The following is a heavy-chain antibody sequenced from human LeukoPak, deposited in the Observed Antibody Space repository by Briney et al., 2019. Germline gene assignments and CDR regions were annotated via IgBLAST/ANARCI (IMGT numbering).Heavy chain of an antibody. V-gene: IGHV1-3*01. CDR3: ASKFWGAAAGRGGYFDS. D-gene: IGHD6-13*01. CDR2: INAGNGNT. CDR1: GFTFTNYA. Sequence: GASVKVSCKASGFTFTNYAMHWVRQAPGQRLEWMGWINAGNGNTRYSQKFQGRVTLTRDTSASTAYMELSSLRSEDTAVYYCASKFWGAAAGRGGYFDSWGQGTLVTVSS. J-gene: IGHJ4*02.